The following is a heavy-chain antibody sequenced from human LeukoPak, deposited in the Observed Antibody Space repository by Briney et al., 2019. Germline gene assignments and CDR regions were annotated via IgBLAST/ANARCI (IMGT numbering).Heavy chain of an antibody. CDR1: GGSISSYY. V-gene: IGHV4-59*01. CDR3: ASLGYYDSSGYLFDY. CDR2: IYYSGST. Sequence: PSQTLSLTCTVSGGSISSYYWSWIRQPPGKGLEWIGYIYYSGSTNHNPSLKSRVTISVDTSKNQFSLKLSSVTAADTAVYYCASLGYYDSSGYLFDYWGQGTLVTVSS. J-gene: IGHJ4*02. D-gene: IGHD3-22*01.